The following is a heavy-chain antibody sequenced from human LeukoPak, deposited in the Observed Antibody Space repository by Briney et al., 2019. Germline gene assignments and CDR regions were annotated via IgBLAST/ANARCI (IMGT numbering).Heavy chain of an antibody. V-gene: IGHV4-39*01. CDR3: ARQWSGSYSDY. J-gene: IGHJ4*02. D-gene: IGHD1-26*01. CDR1: GGXISSSSYY. Sequence: SETLSLTCTVSGGXISSSSYYWGWIRQPPGKGLEWIGNIYYSGSSYYNPSLKSRVTISVDTSKNQFSLKLSSVTAADTAVYYCARQWSGSYSDYWGQGTQVTVSS. CDR2: IYYSGSS.